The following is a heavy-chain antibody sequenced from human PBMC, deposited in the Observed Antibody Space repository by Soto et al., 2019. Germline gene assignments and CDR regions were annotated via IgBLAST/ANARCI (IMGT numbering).Heavy chain of an antibody. CDR1: GGSISSSSYY. D-gene: IGHD2-2*01. Sequence: QLQLQESGPGLVKPSETLSLTCTVSGGSISSSSYYWGWIRQPPGKGLEWIGSIYYSGSTYYNPSLKSRVTISVGTSKNQFSLKLSSVTASDTAVYYCARHDIVVVPAAMTNWFDPWGQGTLVTVSS. J-gene: IGHJ5*02. V-gene: IGHV4-39*01. CDR2: IYYSGST. CDR3: ARHDIVVVPAAMTNWFDP.